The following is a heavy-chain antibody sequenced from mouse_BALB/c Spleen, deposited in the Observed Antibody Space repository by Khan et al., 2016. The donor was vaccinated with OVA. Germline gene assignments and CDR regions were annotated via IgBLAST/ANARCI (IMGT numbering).Heavy chain of an antibody. CDR2: ISRGGDYT. Sequence: EVQLVESGGDLVKPGGSLKLSCAASGFTFSSYSMSWVRQTPDKRLEWVATISRGGDYTYYPDSVKGRFTFSRDNAKNTLYLQMSRLKSEDTAKYYCASHLTGSFAYWGQGTLVTVSA. D-gene: IGHD4-1*01. V-gene: IGHV5-6*01. CDR1: GFTFSSYS. CDR3: ASHLTGSFAY. J-gene: IGHJ3*01.